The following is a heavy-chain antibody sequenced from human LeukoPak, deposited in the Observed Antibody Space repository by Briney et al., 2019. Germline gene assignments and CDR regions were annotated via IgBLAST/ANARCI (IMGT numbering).Heavy chain of an antibody. D-gene: IGHD2-15*01. CDR1: GDSMTSSNHY. V-gene: IGHV4-39*01. CDR3: ARRSHCTGDSCYPV. Sequence: PSKTLSLTCTVSGDSMTSSNHYWVWIRQPPGKGLEWIGSIYYGGSTYYNPSLKSRVTISQDTSKNQFSLKVNTVTAADTAVYHCARRSHCTGDSCYPVWGQGTTVTVSS. CDR2: IYYGGST. J-gene: IGHJ6*02.